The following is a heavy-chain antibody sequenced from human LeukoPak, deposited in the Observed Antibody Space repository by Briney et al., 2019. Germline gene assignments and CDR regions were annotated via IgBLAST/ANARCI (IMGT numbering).Heavy chain of an antibody. J-gene: IGHJ6*04. CDR1: GFTFSSYA. D-gene: IGHD3-10*01. V-gene: IGHV3-23*01. Sequence: GGSLRLSCAASGFTFSSYAMSWVRQAPGKGLEWFSAISGSGGSTYYADSVKGRFTISRDNSKNTLYLQMNSLRAEDTAVYYCAKDRWCGELLYCGMDVWGKGTTVTVSS. CDR2: ISGSGGST. CDR3: AKDRWCGELLYCGMDV.